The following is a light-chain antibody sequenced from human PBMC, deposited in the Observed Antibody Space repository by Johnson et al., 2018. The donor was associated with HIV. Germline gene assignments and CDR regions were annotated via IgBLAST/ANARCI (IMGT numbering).Light chain of an antibody. CDR2: DNN. CDR1: SSNIGNNY. CDR3: GTWDSSLSADGGTVV. V-gene: IGLV1-51*01. Sequence: QAVLTQPPSVSAAPGQKVTISCSGTSSNIGNNYVSWYQQFTGTAPKLVIHDNNKRPSGIPDRFSGSKSGTSATLGITGLQTGDEADYYCGTWDSSLSADGGTVVFGVGPKVTVL. J-gene: IGLJ1*01.